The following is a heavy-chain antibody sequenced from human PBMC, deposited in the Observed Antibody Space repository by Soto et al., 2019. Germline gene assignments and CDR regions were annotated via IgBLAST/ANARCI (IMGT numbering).Heavy chain of an antibody. CDR2: ISGSGGST. J-gene: IGHJ6*02. CDR3: AKLPDYYDSSGYYYYHRIDV. D-gene: IGHD3-22*01. CDR1: GFTFSSYA. V-gene: IGHV3-23*01. Sequence: GGSLRLSCAAPGFTFSSYAMSWVRQAPGKGLEWVSAISGSGGSTYYADSVKGRFTISRDNSKNTLYLQMNSLRAEDTAVYYCAKLPDYYDSSGYYYYHRIDVWGQGTTVTVPS.